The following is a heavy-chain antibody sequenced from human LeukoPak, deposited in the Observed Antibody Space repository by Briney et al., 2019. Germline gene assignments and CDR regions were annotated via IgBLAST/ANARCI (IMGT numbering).Heavy chain of an antibody. CDR2: INDDGSDT. Sequence: GGSLRLSCAASGFTFKLYWMHWVRQVPGKRPVWVSRINDDGSDTIYADSVRGRFTISRDDAKNTVYLQMNNLRAEDTAVYYCARPPHLGRGRGAFDIWGQGTMVTVSS. CDR1: GFTFKLYW. J-gene: IGHJ3*02. V-gene: IGHV3-74*01. CDR3: ARPPHLGRGRGAFDI. D-gene: IGHD3-10*01.